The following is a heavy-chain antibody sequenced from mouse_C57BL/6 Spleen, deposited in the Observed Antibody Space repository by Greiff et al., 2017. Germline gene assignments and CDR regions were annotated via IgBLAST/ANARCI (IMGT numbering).Heavy chain of an antibody. CDR1: GFTFSSYA. D-gene: IGHD2-3*01. J-gene: IGHJ4*01. CDR2: ISSGGDYI. V-gene: IGHV5-9-1*02. Sequence: EVHLVESGEGLVKPGGSLKLSCAASGFTFSSYAMSWVRQTPEKRLEWVAYISSGGDYIYYADTVKGRFTISRDNARNTLYLQMSSLQSEDTAMYYWTRGDDVYFFMDYWGQGTSVTVSS. CDR3: TRGDDVYFFMDY.